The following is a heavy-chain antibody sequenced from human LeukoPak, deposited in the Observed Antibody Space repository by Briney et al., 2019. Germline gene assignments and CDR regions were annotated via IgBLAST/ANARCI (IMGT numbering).Heavy chain of an antibody. CDR3: AKGGDTAMIRFTYYDY. Sequence: GGSLRLSCAASGFTFSSYAMSWVRQAPGKGLEWVSAISGSGGSTYYADSVKGRFTISRDNSENTLYLQMSSLRAEDTAVYYCAKGGDTAMIRFTYYDYWGQGTLVTVSS. CDR2: ISGSGGST. J-gene: IGHJ4*02. V-gene: IGHV3-23*01. CDR1: GFTFSSYA. D-gene: IGHD5-18*01.